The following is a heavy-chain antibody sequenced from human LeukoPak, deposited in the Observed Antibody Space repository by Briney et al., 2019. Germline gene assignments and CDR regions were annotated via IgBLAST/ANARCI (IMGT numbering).Heavy chain of an antibody. CDR1: GFSFDDYV. D-gene: IGHD4-11*01. V-gene: IGHV3-9*01. CDR2: ISWNSGSI. J-gene: IGHJ5*02. CDR3: AKDGHDYSNYLIAGNWFDP. Sequence: HAGGSLRLSCAASGFSFDDYVMHWVRQAPGKGLEWVSGISWNSGSIGYADSVKGRFTISRDNAKNSLYLQMNSLRAEDTALYYCAKDGHDYSNYLIAGNWFDPWGQGTLVTVSS.